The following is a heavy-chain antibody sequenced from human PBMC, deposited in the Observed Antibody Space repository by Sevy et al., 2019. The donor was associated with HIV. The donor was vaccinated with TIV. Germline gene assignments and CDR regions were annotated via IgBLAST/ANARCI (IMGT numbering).Heavy chain of an antibody. CDR2: INPNRGGT. CDR3: ARGMSAYLLANGMDV. CDR1: GYTFSDYY. D-gene: IGHD3-3*01. V-gene: IGHV1-2*07. J-gene: IGHJ6*02. Sequence: ASVKVSCKAYGYTFSDYYMHWVRQAPGQGLEWMGWINPNRGGTNYAHNFQGRVTMTRDTSISTAYMELSSLRSDDTAIYYCARGMSAYLLANGMDVWGQGTTVTVSS.